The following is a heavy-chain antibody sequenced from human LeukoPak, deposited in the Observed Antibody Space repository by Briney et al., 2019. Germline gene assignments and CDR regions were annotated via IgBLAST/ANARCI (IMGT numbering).Heavy chain of an antibody. CDR2: INHSGST. V-gene: IGHV4-34*01. Sequence: SETLSLTCAVYGGSFSGYYWSWIGQPPGKGLEWIGEINHSGSTNYNPSLKSRVTISVDTSKNQFSLKLSSVTAADTAVYYCARGSSQSYYYGSGSCGGTWGQGTLVTVSS. J-gene: IGHJ5*02. CDR3: ARGSSQSYYYGSGSCGGT. CDR1: GGSFSGYY. D-gene: IGHD3-10*01.